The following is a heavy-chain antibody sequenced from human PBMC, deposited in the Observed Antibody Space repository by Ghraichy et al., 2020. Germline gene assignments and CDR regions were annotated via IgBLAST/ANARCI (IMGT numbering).Heavy chain of an antibody. CDR1: GGSVSSGSYY. D-gene: IGHD2-15*01. CDR3: ARGRVNCSGGSCYSNSDFDY. Sequence: SETLSLTCTVSGGSVSSGSYYWSWNRQPPGKGLEWIGYIYYSGSTNYNPSLKSRVTISVDTSKNQFSLKLSSVTAADTAVYYCARGRVNCSGGSCYSNSDFDYWGQGTLVTVSS. CDR2: IYYSGST. J-gene: IGHJ4*02. V-gene: IGHV4-61*01.